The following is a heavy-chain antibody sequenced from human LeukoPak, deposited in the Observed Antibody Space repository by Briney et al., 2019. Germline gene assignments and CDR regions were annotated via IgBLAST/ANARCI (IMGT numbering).Heavy chain of an antibody. CDR3: ASAHCSGGSCLTYYFDY. CDR1: GFTVSSNY. J-gene: IGHJ4*02. Sequence: GGSLRLSCAASGFTVSSNYMSWVRQAPGKGLEWVSVIYSGGSTYYADSVKGRFTISRDNSKNTLYLQMNSLRAEDTAVYYCASAHCSGGSCLTYYFDYWGQGTLVTVSS. D-gene: IGHD2-15*01. V-gene: IGHV3-66*01. CDR2: IYSGGST.